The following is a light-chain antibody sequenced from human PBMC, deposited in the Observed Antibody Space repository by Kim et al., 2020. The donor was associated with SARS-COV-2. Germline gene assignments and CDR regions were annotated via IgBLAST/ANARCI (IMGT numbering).Light chain of an antibody. CDR2: AAS. CDR3: QQSYSTLWT. J-gene: IGKJ1*01. Sequence: DIQMTQSPSSLSASVGDRVTITCRASQSISNYLNWYQQKPGTGPKLLIYAASSLQSGVPSRFSGSGSETEFTLSISSLQPEDFATYYCQQSYSTLWTFGQGTKVDIK. V-gene: IGKV1-39*01. CDR1: QSISNY.